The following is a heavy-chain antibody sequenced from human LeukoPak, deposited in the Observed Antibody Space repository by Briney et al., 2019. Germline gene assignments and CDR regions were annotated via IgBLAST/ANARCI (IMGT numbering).Heavy chain of an antibody. V-gene: IGHV1-69*06. CDR2: IIPILATA. D-gene: IGHD3-3*01. Sequence: SVKVSCKASGGTFSTYAINWVRQAPGQGLEWMGGIIPILATANYAQKFQGRVTITADTSTNTAYMELGSLRSEDAAVYYCARAARTLFGVFIIAAFDIWGQGTMVTVSS. J-gene: IGHJ3*02. CDR3: ARAARTLFGVFIIAAFDI. CDR1: GGTFSTYA.